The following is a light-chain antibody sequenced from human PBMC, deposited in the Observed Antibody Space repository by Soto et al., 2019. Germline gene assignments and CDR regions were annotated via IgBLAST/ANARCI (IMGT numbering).Light chain of an antibody. V-gene: IGKV2-28*01. Sequence: DIVMTQSPLSLPVTPGEPASISCRSSQSLLHSNGYNYLDWYLQKPGQSPQLLIYLGSNRASGVPDRFSGSESGTDFTLKISRVEAEDVEVYYCQQALQYPPTLGNGTKVDIK. CDR3: QQALQYPPT. J-gene: IGKJ3*01. CDR1: QSLLHSNGYNY. CDR2: LGS.